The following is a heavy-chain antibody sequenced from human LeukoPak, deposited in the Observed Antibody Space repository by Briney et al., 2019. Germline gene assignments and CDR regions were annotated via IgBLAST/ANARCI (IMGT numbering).Heavy chain of an antibody. CDR2: ISSSSSYI. V-gene: IGHV3-21*01. CDR3: ARDLTSSGSHNAFDI. CDR1: GFTFNSYS. Sequence: PGGSLRLSCAASGFTFNSYSMNWVRQAPGKGLEWVSSISSSSSYIYYADSVKGRFTISRDNAKNSLYLQMNSLRAEDTAVYYCARDLTSSGSHNAFDIWGQGTMVTVSS. D-gene: IGHD1-26*01. J-gene: IGHJ3*02.